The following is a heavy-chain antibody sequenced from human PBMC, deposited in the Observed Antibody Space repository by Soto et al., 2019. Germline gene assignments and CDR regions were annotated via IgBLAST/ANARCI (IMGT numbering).Heavy chain of an antibody. D-gene: IGHD5-12*01. Sequence: PGGSLRLSCAASGFTFDDYAMHWVRLAPGKGPEWVSGISWNSGSIGYADSVKGRFTVSRDNAKSSLYLQMNSLRAEDTALYFCAKAWDGYNSIETWGQGTLVTVSS. CDR1: GFTFDDYA. J-gene: IGHJ5*02. V-gene: IGHV3-9*01. CDR3: AKAWDGYNSIET. CDR2: ISWNSGSI.